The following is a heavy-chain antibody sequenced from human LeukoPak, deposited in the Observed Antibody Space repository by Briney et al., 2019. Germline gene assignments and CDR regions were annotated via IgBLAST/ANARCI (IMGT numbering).Heavy chain of an antibody. D-gene: IGHD3-10*01. CDR2: INPNSGGT. J-gene: IGHJ6*03. CDR3: ARGNSYYYGSGSPYYYMDV. Sequence: ASVKVSCKASGYTFTGYYMHWVRQAPGQGLEWMGWINPNSGGTNYAQKFQGRVTMTRDTSISTAYMELSRLRSDDTAVYYCARGNSYYYGSGSPYYYMDVWGKGTTVTVSS. V-gene: IGHV1-2*02. CDR1: GYTFTGYY.